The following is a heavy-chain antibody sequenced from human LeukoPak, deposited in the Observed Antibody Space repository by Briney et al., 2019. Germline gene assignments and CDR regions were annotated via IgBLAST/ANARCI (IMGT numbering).Heavy chain of an antibody. CDR2: IRGSGDYS. D-gene: IGHD3-9*01. CDR3: AKGLFDWLSDTDY. V-gene: IGHV3-23*01. CDR1: GSTFSGCA. J-gene: IGHJ4*02. Sequence: GGSLRLSCAASGSTFSGCAMSWVRQAPGKGLEWVSAIRGSGDYSYYADSVKGRFTISRDNSKNTLYLQMNSLRAEDTAIYYCAKGLFDWLSDTDYWGQGTLVTVSS.